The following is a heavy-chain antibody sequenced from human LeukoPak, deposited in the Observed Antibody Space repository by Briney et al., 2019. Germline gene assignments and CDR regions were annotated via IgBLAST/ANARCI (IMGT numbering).Heavy chain of an antibody. D-gene: IGHD3-16*01. V-gene: IGHV3-64*01. J-gene: IGHJ2*01. CDR1: GFTFSSYA. Sequence: GGSLRLSCAASGFTFSSYAMHWVRQAPGKGLEYVSAISHNGGSTYYANSVKGRFTISRDNSKNTLYLQMGSLREEDMAVYYCARDWAGAVRWYFDLWGRGTLVTVYS. CDR2: ISHNGGST. CDR3: ARDWAGAVRWYFDL.